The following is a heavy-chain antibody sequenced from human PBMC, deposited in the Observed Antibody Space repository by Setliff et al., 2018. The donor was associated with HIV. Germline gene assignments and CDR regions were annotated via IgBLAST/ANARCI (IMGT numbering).Heavy chain of an antibody. CDR2: FHYRGSP. CDR1: GDSFNNYH. D-gene: IGHD6-6*01. CDR3: ARSVARDYWYFGH. V-gene: IGHV4-59*01. J-gene: IGHJ2*01. Sequence: SETLSLTCTVSGDSFNNYHWSWIRQPPGEGLEFLGFFHYRGSPIYNPSLKSRVKISVDTSKNQFSLNLTSVTAADTAVYYCARSVARDYWYFGHRGRGTLVTVSS.